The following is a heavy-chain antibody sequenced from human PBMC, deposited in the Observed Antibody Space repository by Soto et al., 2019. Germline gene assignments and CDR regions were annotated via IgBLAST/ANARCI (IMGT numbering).Heavy chain of an antibody. D-gene: IGHD3-10*01. CDR3: ARDTPPMGITMVRGVIPPVTYYGMDV. V-gene: IGHV1-3*01. CDR1: GYTFTSYA. J-gene: IGHJ6*02. CDR2: INAGNGNT. Sequence: ASVKVSCKASGYTFTSYAMHWVRQAPGQRLEWMGWINAGNGNTKYSQKFQGRVTITRDTSASTAYMGLSSLRSEDTAVYYCARDTPPMGITMVRGVIPPVTYYGMDVWGQGTTVTVSS.